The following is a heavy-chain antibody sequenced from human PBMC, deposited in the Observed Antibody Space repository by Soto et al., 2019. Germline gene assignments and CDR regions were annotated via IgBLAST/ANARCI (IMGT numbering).Heavy chain of an antibody. D-gene: IGHD2-2*01. CDR1: GFTFSSYA. CDR2: ISGSGGST. J-gene: IGHJ5*02. V-gene: IGHV3-23*01. Sequence: EVQLLESGGGLVQPGGSLRLSCAASGFTFSSYAMRWVRQAPGKGLEWVSAISGSGGSTYYADSVKGRFTISRDNSKNTLYLQMNSLRAEDTAVYYCAKGGAQLLHYSWFDPWGQGNLLTVSS. CDR3: AKGGAQLLHYSWFDP.